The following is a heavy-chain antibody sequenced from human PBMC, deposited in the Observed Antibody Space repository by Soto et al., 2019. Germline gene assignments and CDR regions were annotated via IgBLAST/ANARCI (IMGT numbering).Heavy chain of an antibody. CDR2: ISPDNGNT. CDR1: GYTFTIYG. V-gene: IGHV1-18*01. J-gene: IGHJ6*02. D-gene: IGHD5-12*01. Sequence: ASMNVSCKASGYTFTIYGINWVRQAPGQGLEWMGWISPDNGNTNYAQKLQGRVTMTTDTSTSTAYMELRSLRSDDTAVYYCARALGYSGYAGMDVWGQGTTVTGSS. CDR3: ARALGYSGYAGMDV.